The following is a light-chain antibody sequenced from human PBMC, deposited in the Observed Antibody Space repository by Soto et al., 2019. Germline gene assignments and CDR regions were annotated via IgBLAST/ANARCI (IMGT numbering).Light chain of an antibody. CDR1: QGIRHD. CDR3: QQYESLPLT. CDR2: AAS. V-gene: IGKV1-17*01. Sequence: DIQMTQSPSSLSSSVGDRVTTTCRASQGIRHDLGWYQQKPGKAPKLLIYAASTLQSGVPSRFSGSGSGTDFTLTISSLQPEDFATYYCQQYESLPLTFGQGTRLEIK. J-gene: IGKJ5*01.